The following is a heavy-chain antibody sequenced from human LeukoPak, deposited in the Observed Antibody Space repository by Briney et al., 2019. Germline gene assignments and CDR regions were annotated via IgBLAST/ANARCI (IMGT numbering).Heavy chain of an antibody. CDR1: GGSMSPYH. Sequence: SETLSLTCTVSGGSMSPYHWTWIRQPAGKGLEWIGRLHTSGNKNYNPSLKGRVTISVDTSKNQFSLEMTSVTAADTAVYFCARDPSRSSFDPWGQGILVTVSS. CDR3: ARDPSRSSFDP. D-gene: IGHD6-13*01. J-gene: IGHJ5*02. CDR2: LHTSGNK. V-gene: IGHV4-4*07.